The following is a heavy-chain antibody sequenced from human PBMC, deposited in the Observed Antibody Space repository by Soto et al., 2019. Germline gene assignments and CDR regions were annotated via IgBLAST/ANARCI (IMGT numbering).Heavy chain of an antibody. CDR3: SRTPYRRQLVRYYYYGLDV. CDR2: INHSGSA. V-gene: IGHV4-34*01. D-gene: IGHD1-1*01. J-gene: IGHJ6*02. CDR1: GGSFSCFY. Sequence: PSETLSLTCAVNGGSFSCFYWTWIRQSPGRGLEWIGEINHSGSARYSPSLKSRVTISLDTSNNQFSLKLSSVTAADTAVYYCSRTPYRRQLVRYYYYGLDVWGQGTTVTVSS.